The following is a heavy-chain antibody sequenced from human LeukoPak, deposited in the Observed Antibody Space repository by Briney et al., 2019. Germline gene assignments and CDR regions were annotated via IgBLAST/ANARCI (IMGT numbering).Heavy chain of an antibody. D-gene: IGHD3-22*01. CDR3: ARDLYRIVVVPHYFDY. CDR1: GFTFSSYA. Sequence: PGGSLRLSCAASGFTFSSYAMSWVRQAPGKGLEWVSAIGGSGGSTYYADSVKGRFTISRDNPKKTLYLQMNSLRAEDTAVYYCARDLYRIVVVPHYFDYWGQGTLVTVSS. J-gene: IGHJ4*02. CDR2: IGGSGGST. V-gene: IGHV3-23*01.